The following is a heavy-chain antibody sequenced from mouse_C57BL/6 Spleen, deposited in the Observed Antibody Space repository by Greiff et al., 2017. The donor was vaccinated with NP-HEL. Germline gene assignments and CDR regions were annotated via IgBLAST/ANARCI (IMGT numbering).Heavy chain of an antibody. CDR1: GYTFTDYE. J-gene: IGHJ3*01. CDR3: TERRDYNPAWFAY. V-gene: IGHV1-15*01. D-gene: IGHD2-13*01. Sequence: QVQLQQSGAELVRPGASVTLSCKASGYTFTDYEMHWVKQTPVHGLEWIGAIDPETGGTAYNQKFKGKAILTADKSSSTAYMELRSLTSEDSAVYYCTERRDYNPAWFAYWGQGTLVTVSA. CDR2: IDPETGGT.